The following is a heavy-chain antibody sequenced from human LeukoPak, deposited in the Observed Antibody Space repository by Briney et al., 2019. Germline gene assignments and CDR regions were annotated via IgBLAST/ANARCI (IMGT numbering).Heavy chain of an antibody. CDR1: GFTFSSYA. J-gene: IGHJ4*02. CDR2: ISGSGGST. Sequence: QPGGSLRLSCAASGFTFSSYAMSWVRQAPGKGLEWASAISGSGGSTYYADSVKGRFTISRDNSKNTLYLQMNSLRAEDTAVYYCAKDRPPGIFGVVILSYYFDYWGQGTLVTVSS. D-gene: IGHD3-3*01. CDR3: AKDRPPGIFGVVILSYYFDY. V-gene: IGHV3-23*01.